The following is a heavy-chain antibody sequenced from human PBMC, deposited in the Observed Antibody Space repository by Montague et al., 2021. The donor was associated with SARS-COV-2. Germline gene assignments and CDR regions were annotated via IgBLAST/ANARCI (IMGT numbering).Heavy chain of an antibody. CDR2: IYYSGNT. Sequence: SETLSLTCTVSGGSITSSAYYWSWIRQSPGKGLEWIGTIYYSGNTYSNPSLKSRLTISMDTSKGQVSPKINSVTAADTAVYFCASLGSPAYCGGDCYLRDYGPAHSGQGTMVPGSS. CDR3: ASLGSPAYCGGDCYLRDYGPAH. CDR1: GGSITSSAYY. J-gene: IGHJ4*03. V-gene: IGHV4-39*01. D-gene: IGHD2-21*02.